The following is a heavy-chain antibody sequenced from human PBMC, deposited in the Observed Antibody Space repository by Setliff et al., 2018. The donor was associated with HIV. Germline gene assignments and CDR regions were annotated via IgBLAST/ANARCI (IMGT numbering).Heavy chain of an antibody. J-gene: IGHJ4*02. CDR2: IYHSGST. D-gene: IGHD3-22*01. Sequence: SETLSLTCAVSGYSISSGYYWGWIRQPPGKGLEWIGSIYHSGSTYYNPSLKSRVTISVDTSKNQLSLKLSSVTAADTAVYYCARSRLHYYDSSGYYPSYFDYWGQGTLVTVSS. CDR3: ARSRLHYYDSSGYYPSYFDY. V-gene: IGHV4-38-2*01. CDR1: GYSISSGYY.